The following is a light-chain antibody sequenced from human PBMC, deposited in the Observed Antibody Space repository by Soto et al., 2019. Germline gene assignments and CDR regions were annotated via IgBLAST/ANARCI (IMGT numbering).Light chain of an antibody. Sequence: DIQMTQSPSSLSASVGDRVTITCQASQDISNYLNWYQQKPGKAPKLLIYDASNLKTGVPSRFSGSGSGTDFTFTISSLQPEDIATYYCQQYDNLPGFGPGTKVDIK. CDR3: QQYDNLPG. CDR1: QDISNY. V-gene: IGKV1-33*01. J-gene: IGKJ3*01. CDR2: DAS.